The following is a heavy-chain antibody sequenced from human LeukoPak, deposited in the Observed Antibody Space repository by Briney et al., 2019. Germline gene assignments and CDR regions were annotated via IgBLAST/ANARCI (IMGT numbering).Heavy chain of an antibody. CDR1: EFTFSSYD. CDR3: AKDRIAYSSRWHYFDY. J-gene: IGHJ4*02. D-gene: IGHD6-13*01. V-gene: IGHV3-30*18. CDR2: ISHDGNDK. Sequence: RTGGSLRLSCTASEFTFSSYDMHWVRQAPGKGLEWVAVISHDGNDKYYADSVKGRYTISRDNSKNTLYLQMKSLTFEDTAVYCCAKDRIAYSSRWHYFDYWGQGTLVTVSS.